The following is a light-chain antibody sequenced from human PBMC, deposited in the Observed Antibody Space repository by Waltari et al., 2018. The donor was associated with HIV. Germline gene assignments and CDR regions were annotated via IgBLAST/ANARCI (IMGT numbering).Light chain of an antibody. CDR3: QQYNNRPWT. CDR2: GAS. CDR1: QSVSSN. V-gene: IGKV3D-15*01. J-gene: IGKJ1*01. Sequence: EIVMTQSPATLSVSPGERATLSCRASQSVSSNLAWYQQKPGQAPRLLMYGASTRATVIPARFSGSGSGTEFTLTISSLQSEDFAVYYCQQYNNRPWTFGQGTTVEIK.